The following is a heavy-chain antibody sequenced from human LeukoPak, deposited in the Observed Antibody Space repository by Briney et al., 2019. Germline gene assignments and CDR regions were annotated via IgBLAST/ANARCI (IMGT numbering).Heavy chain of an antibody. D-gene: IGHD1-26*01. Sequence: VASVKVSCKASGYTFTSYGISWVRRAPGQGLEWMGWISGYNGNTNYAQNLQGRVTMTTDTSTSTVYMELRSLRSDDTAVYYCALSSYYLQGNYYYMDVWGKGTTVTVSS. V-gene: IGHV1-18*01. CDR3: ALSSYYLQGNYYYMDV. J-gene: IGHJ6*03. CDR2: ISGYNGNT. CDR1: GYTFTSYG.